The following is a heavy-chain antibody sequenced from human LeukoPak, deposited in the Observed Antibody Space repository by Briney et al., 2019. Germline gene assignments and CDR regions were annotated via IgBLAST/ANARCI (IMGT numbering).Heavy chain of an antibody. V-gene: IGHV1-8*01. CDR2: MNPNSGNT. Sequence: ASVKVSCKASGYTFTSYDINWVRQATGQGLEWMGWMNPNSGNTDYAPKFQGRVTMTRNTSITTAYMELSSLRSEDTAVYYCARAQRYCAGTSCYAPVAYWGQGTLVTVFS. CDR1: GYTFTSYD. J-gene: IGHJ4*02. D-gene: IGHD2-2*01. CDR3: ARAQRYCAGTSCYAPVAY.